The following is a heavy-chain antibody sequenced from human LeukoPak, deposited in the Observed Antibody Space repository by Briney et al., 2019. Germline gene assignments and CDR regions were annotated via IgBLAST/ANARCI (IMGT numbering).Heavy chain of an antibody. Sequence: PGGSLKLSCAASGFTFSGSAKHWVRQASGKGLEWVGRIRSKANSYATAYAASVKGRFTISRDDSKNTAYLQMNSLKTEDTAVYYCTYAAASDYWGQGTLVTVSS. CDR3: TYAAASDY. D-gene: IGHD6-25*01. CDR2: IRSKANSYAT. J-gene: IGHJ4*02. CDR1: GFTFSGSA. V-gene: IGHV3-73*01.